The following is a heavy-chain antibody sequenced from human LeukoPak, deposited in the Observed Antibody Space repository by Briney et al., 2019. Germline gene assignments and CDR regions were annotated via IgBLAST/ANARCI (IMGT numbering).Heavy chain of an antibody. D-gene: IGHD2-2*01. CDR3: ARDGWPVVEGQLDY. Sequence: KTSETLPLTCTVSGDPISSGDFYWAWVRQPPGKGLEWLGYIFHSGAAFYSPSLKSRVTMSVDGSRNQFSLQLNSVTAADTAVYYCARDGWPVVEGQLDYWGQGTLVTVSS. V-gene: IGHV4-30-2*01. CDR1: GDPISSGDFY. J-gene: IGHJ4*02. CDR2: IFHSGAA.